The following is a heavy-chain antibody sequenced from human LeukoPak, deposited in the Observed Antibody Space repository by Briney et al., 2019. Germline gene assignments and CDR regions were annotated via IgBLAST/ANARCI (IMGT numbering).Heavy chain of an antibody. V-gene: IGHV3-11*06. CDR3: ARVGSMVRGPNYFDY. J-gene: IGHJ4*02. D-gene: IGHD3-10*01. CDR2: ISSSSSYT. Sequence: GGSLRLSCAASGFTFSDYYMSWIRQAPGKGLEWVSCISSSSSYTNYADSVKGRFTISRDNAKNSLYLQMNSLRAEDTAVYYCARVGSMVRGPNYFDYWGQGTLVTVSS. CDR1: GFTFSDYY.